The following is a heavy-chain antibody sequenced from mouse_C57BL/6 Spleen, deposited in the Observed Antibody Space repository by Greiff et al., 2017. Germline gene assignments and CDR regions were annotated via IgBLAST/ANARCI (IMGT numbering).Heavy chain of an antibody. CDR1: GFTFSDYG. D-gene: IGHD2-4*01. CDR3: ARSWGYDSYFDY. V-gene: IGHV5-17*01. CDR2: ISSGSSTI. J-gene: IGHJ2*01. Sequence: EVQLVESGGGLVKPGGSLKLSCAASGFTFSDYGMHWVRQAPEKGLEWVAYISSGSSTIYYADTVKGRCTISRDNAKNTLFLQMTSLRSEDTAMYYCARSWGYDSYFDYWGQGTTLTVSS.